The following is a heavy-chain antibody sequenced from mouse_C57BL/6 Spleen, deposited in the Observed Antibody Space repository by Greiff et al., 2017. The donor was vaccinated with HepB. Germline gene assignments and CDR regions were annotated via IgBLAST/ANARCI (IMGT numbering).Heavy chain of an antibody. CDR1: GYSFTGYY. CDR3: ARWPITTVVAKDWYFDV. J-gene: IGHJ1*03. CDR2: INPSTGGT. V-gene: IGHV1-42*01. Sequence: EVQLQESGPELVKPGASVKISCKASGYSFTGYYMNWVKQSPEKSLEWIGEINPSTGGTTYNQKFKAKATLTVDKSSSTAYMQLKSLTSEDSAVYYCARWPITTVVAKDWYFDVWGTGTTVTVSS. D-gene: IGHD1-1*01.